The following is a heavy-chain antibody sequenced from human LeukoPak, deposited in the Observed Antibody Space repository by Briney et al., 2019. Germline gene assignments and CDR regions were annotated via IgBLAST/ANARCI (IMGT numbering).Heavy chain of an antibody. V-gene: IGHV3-7*03. CDR3: ARDQNIFRLGYSSSWSHFGFDY. J-gene: IGHJ4*02. CDR2: IKQDGSEK. D-gene: IGHD6-13*01. CDR1: GFTFSSYW. Sequence: GGSLRLSCATSGFTFSSYWMSWVRQAPGKGLEWVANIKQDGSEKYYVDSVKGRFTISRDNAKNSLYLQMNSLRAEDTAVYYCARDQNIFRLGYSSSWSHFGFDYWGQGTLVTVSS.